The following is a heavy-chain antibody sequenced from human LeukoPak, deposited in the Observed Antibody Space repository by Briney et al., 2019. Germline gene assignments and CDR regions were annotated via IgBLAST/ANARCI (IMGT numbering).Heavy chain of an antibody. V-gene: IGHV1-69*06. J-gene: IGHJ5*02. CDR3: ARVYCSSTSCSTANWFDP. CDR1: GGTFSSYA. D-gene: IGHD2-2*01. CDR2: IIPIFGTT. Sequence: SVKVSCTASGGTFSSYAISWVRQAPGQGLEWMGGIIPIFGTTNYAQKFQGRITITADKSTSTAYMELSSLRSEDTAVYYCARVYCSSTSCSTANWFDPWGQGTLVTVSS.